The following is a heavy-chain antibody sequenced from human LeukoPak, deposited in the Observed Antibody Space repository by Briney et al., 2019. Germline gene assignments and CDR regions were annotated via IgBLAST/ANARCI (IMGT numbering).Heavy chain of an antibody. CDR2: ISYSGST. V-gene: IGHV4-61*01. J-gene: IGHJ4*02. CDR1: GDSINSINKYY. D-gene: IGHD1-1*01. CDR3: VRGGPENDNWRYYVDF. Sequence: PSETLSLTCTVSGDSINSINKYYWSWIRQSPGKGLEWIRYISYSGSTNYNPSLKSRVTISVDTSKNQFSLKMTSVTAADTAVYYCVRGGPENDNWRYYVDFWGQGSLVTVSS.